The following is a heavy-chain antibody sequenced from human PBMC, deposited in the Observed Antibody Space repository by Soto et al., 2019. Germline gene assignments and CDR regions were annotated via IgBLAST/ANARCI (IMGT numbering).Heavy chain of an antibody. CDR2: ISYDGSNK. CDR1: GFTFSSYG. Sequence: GESLRLSCAASGFTFSSYGMHWVRQAPGKGLEWVAVISYDGSNKYYADSVKGRFTISRDNSKNTLYLQMNSLRAEDTAVYYCAKDGGWLVVVGFSDYGMDVWGQGTTVTVSS. D-gene: IGHD3-22*01. J-gene: IGHJ6*02. CDR3: AKDGGWLVVVGFSDYGMDV. V-gene: IGHV3-30*18.